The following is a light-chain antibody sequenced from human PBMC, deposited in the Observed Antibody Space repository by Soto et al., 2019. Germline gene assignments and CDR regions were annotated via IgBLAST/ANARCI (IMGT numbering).Light chain of an antibody. CDR1: QSVGKY. Sequence: EIVMRQSPATLSLSPWERATLSCMASQSVGKYLVWYQQKPGQAPRLLIYDASNRATGIPARFSGSGSGTDFTLTISSLEPEDVAVYYCQQRGNRPPWTFGQGTKV. CDR3: QQRGNRPPWT. J-gene: IGKJ1*01. CDR2: DAS. V-gene: IGKV3-11*01.